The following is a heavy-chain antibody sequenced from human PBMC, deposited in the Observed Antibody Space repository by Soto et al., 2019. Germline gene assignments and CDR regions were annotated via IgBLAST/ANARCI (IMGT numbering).Heavy chain of an antibody. D-gene: IGHD5-18*01. J-gene: IGHJ4*02. CDR3: AHAINTAMVKYYFDY. Sequence: SGPTLVKPTQPLTLTCTFSGFSLSTSGVGVGWIRQPPGKALEWLALIYWDDDKRYSPSLKSRLTITKDTSKNQVVLTMTNMDPVDTATYYCAHAINTAMVKYYFDYWGQGTLVTVSS. CDR1: GFSLSTSGVG. CDR2: IYWDDDK. V-gene: IGHV2-5*02.